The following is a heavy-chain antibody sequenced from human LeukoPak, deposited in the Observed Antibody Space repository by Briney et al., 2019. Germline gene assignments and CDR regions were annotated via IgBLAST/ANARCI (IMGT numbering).Heavy chain of an antibody. J-gene: IGHJ4*02. V-gene: IGHV4-30-4*01. D-gene: IGHD3-3*01. CDR2: IYYSGST. CDR1: GGSISSGDYY. CDR3: ARAAGSLYDFWSGYHIDY. Sequence: SETLSLTCTVSGGSISSGDYYWNWIRQPPGTGLEWIGYIYYSGSTYYNPSLKSRVTISVDTSKNQFSLRLSSVTAADTAVYYCARAAGSLYDFWSGYHIDYWGQGTLVTVSS.